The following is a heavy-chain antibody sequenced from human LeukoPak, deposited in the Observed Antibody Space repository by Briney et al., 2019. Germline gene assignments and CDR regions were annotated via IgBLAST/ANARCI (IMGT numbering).Heavy chain of an antibody. D-gene: IGHD2-15*01. CDR2: INPNSGGT. J-gene: IGHJ4*02. V-gene: IGHV1-2*02. Sequence: ASVKVSCKASGYTFTGYYMHWVRQAPGQGLEWMGWINPNSGGTNYAQKFQGRVTMTRDTSISTAYMELSRLRSDDTAVYYCARGQTRLRLGYCSGGSCYGNFNYWGQGTLVTVSS. CDR1: GYTFTGYY. CDR3: ARGQTRLRLGYCSGGSCYGNFNY.